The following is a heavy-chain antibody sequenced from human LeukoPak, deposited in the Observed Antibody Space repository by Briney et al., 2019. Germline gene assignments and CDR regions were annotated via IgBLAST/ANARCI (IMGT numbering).Heavy chain of an antibody. CDR3: AKDGVILAPGVYWYMDV. D-gene: IGHD3-16*02. V-gene: IGHV3-30*02. CDR2: IRNDGAKT. Sequence: GGFLRLSCVGSTFTFSDYGMHWVRQAPGKGLEWVAFIRNDGAKTYYADSAKGRFTISRDNSRNTLYLQMNSLTAEDTAVFYCAKDGVILAPGVYWYMDVWGRGTTVTVSS. J-gene: IGHJ6*03. CDR1: TFTFSDYG.